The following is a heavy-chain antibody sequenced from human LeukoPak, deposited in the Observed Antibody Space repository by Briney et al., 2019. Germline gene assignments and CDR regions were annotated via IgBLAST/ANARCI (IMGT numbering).Heavy chain of an antibody. Sequence: ASVKVSCKASGYTFTSYGISWVRQAPGQGLEWMGWISAYNGNTNYAQKLQGRVTMTTDTSTSTAYMELRSLRSDDTAVYYCARWGYGSGSYYKGGFDYWGQGTLVTVSS. CDR2: ISAYNGNT. V-gene: IGHV1-18*01. J-gene: IGHJ4*02. CDR1: GYTFTSYG. CDR3: ARWGYGSGSYYKGGFDY. D-gene: IGHD3-10*01.